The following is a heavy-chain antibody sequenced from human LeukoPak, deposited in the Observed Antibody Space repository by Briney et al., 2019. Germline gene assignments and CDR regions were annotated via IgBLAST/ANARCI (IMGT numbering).Heavy chain of an antibody. V-gene: IGHV4-59*08. CDR3: VCYYNSGGYFPY. Sequence: SETLSLTCTVSGGSMSSYYWTWIRQPPGEGLEWIGYIYHSGSTYYNPSLKRRVTMSVDTSNNQFSLKLSSVAAADTAMYYCVCYYNSGGYFPYWGQGTLVSVSS. J-gene: IGHJ4*02. D-gene: IGHD3-22*01. CDR1: GGSMSSYY. CDR2: IYHSGST.